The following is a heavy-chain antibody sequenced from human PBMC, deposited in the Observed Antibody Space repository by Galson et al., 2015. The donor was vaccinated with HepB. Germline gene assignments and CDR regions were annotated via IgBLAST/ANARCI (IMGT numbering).Heavy chain of an antibody. CDR2: ISYDGSNK. CDR3: ARDLTPHLHASDSSGLDYPLGLGY. CDR1: GFTFSNFA. D-gene: IGHD3-22*01. J-gene: IGHJ4*02. V-gene: IGHV3-30*04. Sequence: SLRLSCAASGFTFSNFAMHWARQAPGKGLEWVAVISYDGSNKYYADSVKGRFTISRDNSKNTLYLQMNSLRAEDTAVYYCARDLTPHLHASDSSGLDYPLGLGYWGQGTLVTVSS.